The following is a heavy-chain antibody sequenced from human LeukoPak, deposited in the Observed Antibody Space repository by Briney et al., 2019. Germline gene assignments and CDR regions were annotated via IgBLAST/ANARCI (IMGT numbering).Heavy chain of an antibody. J-gene: IGHJ4*02. V-gene: IGHV3-7*01. D-gene: IGHD4-17*01. CDR2: IKQGGSEK. CDR3: ARGPNYGDRVDCLDS. CDR1: GFTFGSHW. Sequence: GGSLRLSCAASGFTFGSHWMTWVRQAPGKGLEWVASIKQGGSEKYYVDSVKGRFTVSRDNAKNSVSLQMNSLSADDTAIYYCARGPNYGDRVDCLDSWGRGTKVTVSS.